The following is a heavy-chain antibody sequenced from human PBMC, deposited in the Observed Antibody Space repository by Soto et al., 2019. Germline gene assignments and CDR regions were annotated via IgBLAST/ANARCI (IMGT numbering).Heavy chain of an antibody. D-gene: IGHD5-12*01. CDR1: GGSISSYY. V-gene: IGHV4-59*01. Sequence: PSETLSLTCTVSGGSISSYYWSWIRQPPGKGLEWIGYIYYSGSTNYNPSLKSRVTISVDTSKNQFSLKLSSVTAADTAVYYCARVYRGYDRFAYWGQGTLVTVSS. J-gene: IGHJ4*02. CDR2: IYYSGST. CDR3: ARVYRGYDRFAY.